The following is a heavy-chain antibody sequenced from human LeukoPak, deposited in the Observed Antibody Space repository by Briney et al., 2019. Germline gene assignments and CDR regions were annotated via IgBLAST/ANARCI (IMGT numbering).Heavy chain of an antibody. V-gene: IGHV3-53*03. D-gene: IGHD3-10*01. CDR3: ARRTGRYFGSGSAYGMDV. J-gene: IGHJ6*04. CDR1: GLTVSTNY. CDR2: IYSDGTT. Sequence: GGSLRLSCATSGLTVSTNYMSWVRQTPGKGLELVALIYSDGTTHYAGSVRGRFTISIDNSKNTVDLQMNSLRDEDTAIYYCARRTGRYFGSGSAYGMDVWGGGTTVTVSS.